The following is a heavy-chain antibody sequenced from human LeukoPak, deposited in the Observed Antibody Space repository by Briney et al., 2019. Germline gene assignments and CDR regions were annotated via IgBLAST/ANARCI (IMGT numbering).Heavy chain of an antibody. CDR1: GGSFSGYY. D-gene: IGHD3-22*01. CDR2: INHSGST. V-gene: IGHV4-34*01. CDR3: ARAQYYYDSSGYYESGWFDP. J-gene: IGHJ5*02. Sequence: SETLSLTCAVYGGSFSGYYWSWIRQPPGKGLEWIGEINHSGSTNYNPSLKSRVTISVDTSKNQFSLKLSSVTAADTAVYYCARAQYYYDSSGYYESGWFDPWRQGTLVTVSS.